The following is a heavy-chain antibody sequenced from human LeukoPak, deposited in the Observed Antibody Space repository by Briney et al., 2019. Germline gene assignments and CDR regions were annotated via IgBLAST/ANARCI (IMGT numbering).Heavy chain of an antibody. CDR3: ARAFDTRDAFDI. J-gene: IGHJ3*02. D-gene: IGHD2-2*02. CDR1: GYTFTSYG. V-gene: IGHV1-18*01. CDR2: ISAYNGNT. Sequence: ASVKVSCKASGYTFTSYGISWVRQALGQGLEWMGWISAYNGNTNYAQKLQGRVTMTTDTSTSTAYMELRSLRSDDTAVYYCARAFDTRDAFDIWGQGTMVTVSS.